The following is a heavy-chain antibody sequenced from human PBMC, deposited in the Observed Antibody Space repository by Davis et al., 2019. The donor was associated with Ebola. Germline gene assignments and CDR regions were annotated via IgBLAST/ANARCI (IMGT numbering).Heavy chain of an antibody. Sequence: ASVKVSCKASGYTFSTNAIHWVRQVPGQSLEWMGWINAGNGDAFYSQKFRGRITLTRDTSATTAYMDLRSLRSEDTAVYYCARAGYCNGDSCVGGGMDVWGQGTTVTVSS. CDR1: GYTFSTNA. V-gene: IGHV1-3*01. CDR2: INAGNGDA. CDR3: ARAGYCNGDSCVGGGMDV. D-gene: IGHD2-15*01. J-gene: IGHJ6*02.